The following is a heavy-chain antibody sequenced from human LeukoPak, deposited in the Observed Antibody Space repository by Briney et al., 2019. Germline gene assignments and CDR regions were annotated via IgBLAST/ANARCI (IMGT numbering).Heavy chain of an antibody. J-gene: IGHJ6*02. V-gene: IGHV3-21*01. Sequence: GGSLRLSCAASGFTFGSYSMNWVRQAPGKGLDWVSSISSTSSDVYYADSVKGRFTISRDNAKNSLYLQMNNLRAEDTAVYYCARANSYGMDVWGQGTTVTVSS. CDR3: ARANSYGMDV. CDR1: GFTFGSYS. CDR2: ISSTSSDV.